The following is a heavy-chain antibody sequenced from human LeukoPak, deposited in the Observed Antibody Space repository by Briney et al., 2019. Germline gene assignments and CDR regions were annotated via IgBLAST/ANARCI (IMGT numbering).Heavy chain of an antibody. D-gene: IGHD3-10*01. J-gene: IGHJ6*03. CDR2: INHSGST. CDR3: ARHGHTYYYGSGTRSQPYYYYYMDV. Sequence: PSETLSLTCAVYGGSFSGYYWSWIRQPPGKGLEWIGEINHSGSTNYNPSLKSRVTISVDTSKNQFSLKLSSVTAADTAVYYCARHGHTYYYGSGTRSQPYYYYYMDVWGKGTTVTISS. V-gene: IGHV4-34*01. CDR1: GGSFSGYY.